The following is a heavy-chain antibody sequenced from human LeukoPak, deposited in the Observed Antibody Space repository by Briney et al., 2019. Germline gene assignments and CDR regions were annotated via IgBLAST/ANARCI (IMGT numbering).Heavy chain of an antibody. V-gene: IGHV1-18*01. J-gene: IGHJ4*02. CDR3: AGAGAAAGTPFDY. CDR1: GYTFSSYG. D-gene: IGHD6-13*01. Sequence: GASVKVSCKASGYTFSSYGISWVRQAPGQGLEWMGWITSYNGNTKYAQQLQGRVTMTTDTSTGTAYMELRSLRSDDTAVYYCAGAGAAAGTPFDYWGQGTLVTVSS. CDR2: ITSYNGNT.